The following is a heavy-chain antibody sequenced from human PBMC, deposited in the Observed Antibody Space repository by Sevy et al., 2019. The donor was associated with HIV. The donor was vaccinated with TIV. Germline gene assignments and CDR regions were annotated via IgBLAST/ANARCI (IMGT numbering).Heavy chain of an antibody. CDR3: ARGSRGTFGY. D-gene: IGHD1-26*01. V-gene: IGHV3-74*01. Sequence: GGSLRLSCVASGLTLTNYWMHWVRQAPGKGLVWVSHINTDGKMTRYADSVKGRFTISRDNAKNTLYLQMNSLRDEDTAVYYCARGSRGTFGYWGQGTLITVSS. CDR2: INTDGKMT. J-gene: IGHJ4*02. CDR1: GLTLTNYW.